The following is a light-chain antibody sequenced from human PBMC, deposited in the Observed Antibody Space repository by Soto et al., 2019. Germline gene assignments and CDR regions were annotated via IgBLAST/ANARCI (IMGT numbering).Light chain of an antibody. V-gene: IGLV2-14*01. CDR2: DVS. Sequence: QSALTQPACVSGSPGQSSSISCTGSSSDVGGYNYVSWYQQHPGKAPKLMIYDVSNRPSGVSNRFSGSRSGNTASLTISGLQAEDEADYYCSSYTSTSTVVFGGGTKVTVL. CDR3: SSYTSTSTVV. CDR1: SSDVGGYNY. J-gene: IGLJ2*01.